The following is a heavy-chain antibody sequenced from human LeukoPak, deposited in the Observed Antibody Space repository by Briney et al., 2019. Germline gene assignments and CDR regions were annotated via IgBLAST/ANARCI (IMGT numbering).Heavy chain of an antibody. V-gene: IGHV4-59*12. Sequence: SETLSLTCTVSGGSISSYYWSWIRQPPGKGLEWIGYIYYSGSTNYNPSLKSRVTISVDTSKNQFSLKLSSVTAADTAVYYCAREGYYYDSSGYYPDAFDIWGQGTMVTVSS. J-gene: IGHJ3*02. CDR2: IYYSGST. CDR3: AREGYYYDSSGYYPDAFDI. D-gene: IGHD3-22*01. CDR1: GGSISSYY.